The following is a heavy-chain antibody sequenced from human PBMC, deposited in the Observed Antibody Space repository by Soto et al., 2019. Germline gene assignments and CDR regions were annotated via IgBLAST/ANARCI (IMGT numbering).Heavy chain of an antibody. CDR3: ARGRGFMSRNALDL. J-gene: IGHJ3*01. Sequence: QVQLQRWGAGLLRPSETLSLTCAVSGGSFRGYYWTWLRQSPGRGLEWIGESNHSGSTNANPSLKCRLTISVDTSKTQFSMNLTSVTAADAAVYYCARGRGFMSRNALDLWGQGTRVIVSS. CDR1: GGSFRGYY. CDR2: SNHSGST. V-gene: IGHV4-34*01.